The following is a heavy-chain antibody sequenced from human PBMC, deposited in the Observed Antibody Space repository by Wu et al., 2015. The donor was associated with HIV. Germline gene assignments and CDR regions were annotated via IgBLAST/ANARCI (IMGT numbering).Heavy chain of an antibody. D-gene: IGHD3-22*01. CDR1: EGTFSIYS. J-gene: IGHJ5*02. Sequence: QVQLVQSGAEVKKPGSSVKVSCKASEGTFSIYSISWVRQAPGQRLEWMGGIIPIFGTANYAQKFQGRVTITADESTSTAYMELSSLRSEDTAVYYCARDRNYYDHPRPVPFDPWGQGPWSPSPQ. V-gene: IGHV1-69*12. CDR2: IIPIFGTA. CDR3: ARDRNYYDHPRPVPFDP.